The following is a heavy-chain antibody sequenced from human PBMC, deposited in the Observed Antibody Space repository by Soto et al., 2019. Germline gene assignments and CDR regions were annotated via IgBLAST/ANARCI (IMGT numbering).Heavy chain of an antibody. Sequence: ASVKVSCKASGYTFTGYYMHWVRQAPGQGLEWMGWINPNSGGTNYAQKFQGWVTMTRDTSISTAYMELSRLRSDDTAVYYCARSKVGDGYNYGDWGQGTLVTVSS. V-gene: IGHV1-2*04. J-gene: IGHJ4*02. CDR1: GYTFTGYY. CDR3: ARSKVGDGYNYGD. CDR2: INPNSGGT. D-gene: IGHD5-12*01.